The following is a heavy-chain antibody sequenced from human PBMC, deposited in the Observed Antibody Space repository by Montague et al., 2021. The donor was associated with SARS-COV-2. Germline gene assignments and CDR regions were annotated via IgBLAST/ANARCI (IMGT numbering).Heavy chain of an antibody. Sequence: SETLSLTCAVYGGSFSGYYWTWIRQPPGKGLEWVGEINDRGSTNYNPSFESRLTISVDTSKNQFSLRLKSVSAADTAVYYCARGQVTIFGVLIMLPAAGAVDVWGQGTTVTVSS. CDR2: INDRGST. J-gene: IGHJ3*01. CDR1: GGSFSGYY. V-gene: IGHV4-34*01. CDR3: ARGQVTIFGVLIMLPAAGAVDV. D-gene: IGHD3-3*01.